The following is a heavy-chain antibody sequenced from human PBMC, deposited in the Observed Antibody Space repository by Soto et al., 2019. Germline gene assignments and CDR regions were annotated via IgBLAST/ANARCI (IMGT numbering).Heavy chain of an antibody. CDR2: IKKDGSTK. CDR3: ARHGDYVFDY. CDR1: GFIFSSTW. V-gene: IGHV3-7*02. Sequence: EVPLVESGGGLVQPGGSLRLSCAASGFIFSSTWMGWVRQAPGKGLEWVANIKKDGSTKYYVDSVIGRFTISRDNDRNSVSLQMDSLTAEDTGVYYCARHGDYVFDYWGQGSLVTVSS. D-gene: IGHD4-17*01. J-gene: IGHJ4*02.